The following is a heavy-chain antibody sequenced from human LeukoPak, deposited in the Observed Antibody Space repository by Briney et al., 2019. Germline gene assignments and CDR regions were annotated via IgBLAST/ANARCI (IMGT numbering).Heavy chain of an antibody. D-gene: IGHD5-18*01. J-gene: IGHJ4*02. V-gene: IGHV3-7*01. CDR1: GFTFSSYW. CDR3: AREPGYSYGYYFDY. Sequence: HPGGSLRLSCAVSGFTFSSYWMSWVRQAPGKGLEWVANIKQDGSEKYYVDSVKGRFTISRDNAKNSPYLQMNSLRAEDTAVYYCAREPGYSYGYYFDYWGQGTLVTVSS. CDR2: IKQDGSEK.